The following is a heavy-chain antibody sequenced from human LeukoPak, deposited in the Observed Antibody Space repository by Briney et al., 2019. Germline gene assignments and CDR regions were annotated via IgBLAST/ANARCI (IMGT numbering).Heavy chain of an antibody. CDR3: ARDPTLGGSPFYFDY. CDR1: DYTFTSYG. CDR2: ISSYNGNT. V-gene: IGHV1-18*01. Sequence: ASVKVSCKASDYTFTSYGLSWVRQAPGQGLEWMGWISSYNGNTNYAQKLQGRVTMTTDTSTSTAYMELRSLRSDDTAVYYCARDPTLGGSPFYFDYWRQGTLVTVSS. D-gene: IGHD1-26*01. J-gene: IGHJ4*02.